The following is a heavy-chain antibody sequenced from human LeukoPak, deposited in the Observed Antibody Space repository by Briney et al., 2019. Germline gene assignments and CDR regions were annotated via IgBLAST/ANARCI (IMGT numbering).Heavy chain of an antibody. CDR2: IYSDGSRT. Sequence: GGSLRLSCAASGFTVSSYWTHWVRQGPGKGLVWVSRIYSDGSRTTYADSVKGRFTISGDNAKNTLYLQMNSLRVEDTAMYYCTRSGRGGAFDIWGRGTMVTVSS. CDR3: TRSGRGGAFDI. J-gene: IGHJ3*02. V-gene: IGHV3-74*01. D-gene: IGHD1-26*01. CDR1: GFTVSSYW.